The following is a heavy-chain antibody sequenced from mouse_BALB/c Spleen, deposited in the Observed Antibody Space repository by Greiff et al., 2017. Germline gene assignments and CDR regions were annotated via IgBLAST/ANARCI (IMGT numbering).Heavy chain of an antibody. CDR1: GFSLTSYG. J-gene: IGHJ3*01. V-gene: IGHV2-4-1*01. CDR3: ARRGGRGWFAY. CDR2: IWSGGST. Sequence: VMLVESGPGLVQPSQSLSITCTVSGFSLTSYGVHWVRQSPGKGLEWLGVIWSGGSTDYNAAFISRLSISKDNSKSQVFFKMNRLQADDTAIYYCARRGGRGWFAYWGQGTLVTVSA. D-gene: IGHD1-1*01.